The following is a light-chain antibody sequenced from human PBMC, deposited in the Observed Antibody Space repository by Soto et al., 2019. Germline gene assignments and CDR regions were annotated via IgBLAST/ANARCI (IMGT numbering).Light chain of an antibody. CDR3: SAWDASLNGYV. Sequence: QSVLTQPPSASGTPGQRVTISCSGSSSNIGSKTVNWYQQLPGAAPKLLIYSNYQRPSGVPDRFSGSKSGTSASLAISGLQSDDEADDYCSAWDASLNGYVFGTGTKVTVL. CDR1: SSNIGSKT. CDR2: SNY. J-gene: IGLJ1*01. V-gene: IGLV1-44*01.